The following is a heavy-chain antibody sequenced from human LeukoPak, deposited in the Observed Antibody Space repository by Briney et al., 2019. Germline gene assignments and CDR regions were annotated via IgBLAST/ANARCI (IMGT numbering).Heavy chain of an antibody. CDR1: GGSIISSSYY. CDR3: AKRRIGAVAGDNWFGP. V-gene: IGHV4-39*07. J-gene: IGHJ5*02. CDR2: IYYTGST. D-gene: IGHD6-19*01. Sequence: SETLSLTCTVSGGSIISSSYYWGCIRQPPGKGLEWIGSIYYTGSTYYNPSLRSRVTMSVDTSRNQFSLKLNSVTAADTAVYYCAKRRIGAVAGDNWFGPWGLGTLVTVSS.